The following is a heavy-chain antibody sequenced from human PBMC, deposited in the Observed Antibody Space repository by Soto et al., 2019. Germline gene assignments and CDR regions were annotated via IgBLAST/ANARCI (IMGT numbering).Heavy chain of an antibody. J-gene: IGHJ4*02. CDR1: GFTFNTFW. Sequence: EVQLVESGGGLVQPGGSLRLSCAASGFTFNTFWMHWVRQAPWKGLVWVSRINSDGGSTTYADSVKGRFTISRDNAKNTLYLQMNSLRAEDTAVYYCATSSYDSRYYFDSWGQGTLVTVSS. D-gene: IGHD3-22*01. CDR2: INSDGGST. CDR3: ATSSYDSRYYFDS. V-gene: IGHV3-74*01.